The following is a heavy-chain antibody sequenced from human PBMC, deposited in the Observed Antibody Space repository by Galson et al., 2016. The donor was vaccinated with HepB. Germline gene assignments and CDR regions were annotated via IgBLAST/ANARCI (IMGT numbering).Heavy chain of an antibody. V-gene: IGHV4-39*01. J-gene: IGHJ6*02. Sequence: SETLSLTCSVSGGSISSNIYYWALIRQPPGKGPEWIGSIYYSGSTYYNPSLKSRVTMSVDTSKNQFSLKLRSVTAADTAVYYCAREMEQQLEASSYYALDVWGQGTMVTVSS. CDR1: GGSISSNIYY. CDR2: IYYSGST. D-gene: IGHD6-13*01. CDR3: AREMEQQLEASSYYALDV.